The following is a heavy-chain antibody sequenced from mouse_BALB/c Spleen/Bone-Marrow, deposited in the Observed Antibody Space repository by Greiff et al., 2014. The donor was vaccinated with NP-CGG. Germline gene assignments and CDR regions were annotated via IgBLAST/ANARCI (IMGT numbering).Heavy chain of an antibody. CDR1: GFTFSSFG. J-gene: IGHJ4*01. V-gene: IGHV5-17*02. CDR2: ISSGSSTI. Sequence: EVKLVESGGGLVRPGGSRKLSCAASGFTFSSFGMHWVRQAPEKGLEWVAYISSGSSTIYYADTVKGRFTISRDNPKNTLFLQMTSLRSEDTAMYYCASLTYYAMDYWGQGTSVTVSS. CDR3: ASLTYYAMDY.